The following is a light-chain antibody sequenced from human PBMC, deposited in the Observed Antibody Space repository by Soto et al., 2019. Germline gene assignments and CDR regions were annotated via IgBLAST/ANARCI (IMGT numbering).Light chain of an antibody. CDR1: QSISYW. Sequence: ASVGDRVTITCRASQSISYWLSWFQQKPGXAXKXXXYAASNLQSGVPSKFSGSGYGTDFTLTISSLQPEDFATYFCQQYSTYPITFGQGTRLEI. J-gene: IGKJ5*01. CDR2: AAS. CDR3: QQYSTYPIT. V-gene: IGKV1-16*02.